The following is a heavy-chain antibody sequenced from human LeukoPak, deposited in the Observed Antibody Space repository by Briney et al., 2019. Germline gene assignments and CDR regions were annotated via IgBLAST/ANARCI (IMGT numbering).Heavy chain of an antibody. J-gene: IGHJ4*02. CDR1: GFTFSSYA. V-gene: IGHV3-23*01. Sequence: GGSLRLSCAASGFTFSSYAMSWVRQAPGRGLEWVSAISGSGGSTYYADSVKGRFTISRDNAKNSLYLQMSSLRAEDTALYYCASRSSVAASGPGWGQGTLVTVSS. D-gene: IGHD2-15*01. CDR2: ISGSGGST. CDR3: ASRSSVAASGPG.